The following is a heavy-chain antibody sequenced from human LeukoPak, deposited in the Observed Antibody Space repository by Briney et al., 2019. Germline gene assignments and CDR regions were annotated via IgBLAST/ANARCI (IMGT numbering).Heavy chain of an antibody. Sequence: SVKVSCKASGYTFTSYDINWVRQAPGQGLEWMGGIIPIFGTANYAQKFQGRVTITADESTSTAYMELSSLRSEDTAVYYCAREGGGYDASPMDVWGKGTTVTISS. J-gene: IGHJ6*04. D-gene: IGHD5-12*01. V-gene: IGHV1-69*13. CDR2: IIPIFGTA. CDR1: GYTFTSYD. CDR3: AREGGGYDASPMDV.